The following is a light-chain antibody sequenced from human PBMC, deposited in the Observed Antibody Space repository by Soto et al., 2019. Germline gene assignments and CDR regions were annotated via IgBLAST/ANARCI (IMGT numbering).Light chain of an antibody. V-gene: IGKV1-39*01. CDR1: QNIRNY. CDR3: QQSSSNPYS. Sequence: DIQMTQSPSSLSASVGDRVTITCRASQNIRNYLNWYQQTPGKAPKLLIYDAYSLQSGVPSRFSGSGSGTDLTLTISSLQPEDFTTYYCQQSSSNPYSFGQGTKLEIK. J-gene: IGKJ2*03. CDR2: DAY.